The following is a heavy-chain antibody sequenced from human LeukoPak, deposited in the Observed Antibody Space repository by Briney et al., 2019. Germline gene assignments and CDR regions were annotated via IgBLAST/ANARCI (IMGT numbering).Heavy chain of an antibody. CDR2: IYTSGST. V-gene: IGHV4-61*02. CDR1: GGSISSGGYY. Sequence: PSETLSLTCTVSGGSISSGGYYWSWIRQPPGKGLEWIGRIYTSGSTNYNPSLKSRVTISVDTSKNQFSLKLSSVTAADTAVYYCAREIECSSTSCYPYYYYYMDVWGKGTTVTVSS. D-gene: IGHD2-2*01. J-gene: IGHJ6*03. CDR3: AREIECSSTSCYPYYYYYMDV.